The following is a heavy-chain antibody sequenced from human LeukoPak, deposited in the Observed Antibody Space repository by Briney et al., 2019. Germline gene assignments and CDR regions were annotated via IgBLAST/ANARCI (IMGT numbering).Heavy chain of an antibody. CDR1: GGTFSSYA. CDR2: IIPIFGTA. D-gene: IGHD3-3*01. CDR3: ARSREDYDFWSGYHFPQEIDP. J-gene: IGHJ5*02. Sequence: SGKVSCKASGGTFSSYAISWVRQAPGQGLEWMGGIIPIFGTANYAQKFQGRVTITADESTSTAYMELSSLRSEDTAVYYCARSREDYDFWSGYHFPQEIDPWGQGTLVTVSS. V-gene: IGHV1-69*01.